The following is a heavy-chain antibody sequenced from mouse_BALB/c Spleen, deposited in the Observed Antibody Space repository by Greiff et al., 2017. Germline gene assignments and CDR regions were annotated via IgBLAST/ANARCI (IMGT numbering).Heavy chain of an antibody. CDR3: ARRDSSGYWFAY. Sequence: QVQLQQPGAELVKPGASVKLSCKASVYTFTSYWMHWVKQRPGQGLEWIGEINPSNGRTNYNEKFKSKATLTVDKSSSTAYMQLSSLTSEDSAVYYCARRDSSGYWFAYWGQGTLVTVSA. D-gene: IGHD3-2*01. CDR1: VYTFTSYW. V-gene: IGHV1S81*02. CDR2: INPSNGRT. J-gene: IGHJ3*01.